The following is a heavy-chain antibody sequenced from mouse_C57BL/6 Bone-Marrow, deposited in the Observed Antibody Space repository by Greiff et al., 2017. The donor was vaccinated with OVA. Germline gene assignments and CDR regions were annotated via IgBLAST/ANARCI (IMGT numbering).Heavy chain of an antibody. CDR2: IYPGDGDT. D-gene: IGHD1-1*01. V-gene: IGHV1-82*01. CDR1: GYAFSSSW. Sequence: QVQLQQSGPELVKPGASVKISCKASGYAFSSSWMNWVKQRPGKGLEWIGRIYPGDGDTNYNGKFKGKATLTADKSSSTAYMPLSSLTSEDSAVYVCARREGSSQCYFDDWGQGTTLTVSS. J-gene: IGHJ2*01. CDR3: ARREGSSQCYFDD.